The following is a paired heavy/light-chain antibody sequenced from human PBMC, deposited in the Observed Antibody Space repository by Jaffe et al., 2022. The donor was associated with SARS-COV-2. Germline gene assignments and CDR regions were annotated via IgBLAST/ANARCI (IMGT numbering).Heavy chain of an antibody. J-gene: IGHJ4*02. CDR3: ARDVNGGYFDN. CDR2: IRTDGGEI. D-gene: IGHD2-15*01. V-gene: IGHV3-7*01. CDR1: GFTFKNYW. Sequence: EVHLAESGGGLVQPGGSLRLSCAASGFTFKNYWMAWVRQAPGKGLEWVANIRTDGGEIFYVDSVEGRFTISRDNTKNSVYLQMNSLRPEDSAVYFCARDVNGGYFDNWGQGTLVTVSS.
Light chain of an antibody. CDR1: QSINN. V-gene: IGKV3-20*01. J-gene: IGKJ1*01. CDR2: GAS. CDR3: QEYEFGVSKT. Sequence: EFVLTQSPGTLSLSPGERATLSCRASQSINNLAWYQQKPGQAPRLLMFGASMRATGIPDRFSGSGSGTDFTLTISRLEPEDSAVYHCQEYEFGVSKTFGQGTKVEIK.